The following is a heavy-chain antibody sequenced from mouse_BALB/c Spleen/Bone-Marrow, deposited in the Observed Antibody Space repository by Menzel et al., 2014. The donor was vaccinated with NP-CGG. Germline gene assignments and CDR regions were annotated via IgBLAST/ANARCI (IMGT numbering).Heavy chain of an antibody. Sequence: VQRVESGAELVKPGASVKMSCKASGYTFTSYWMHWVKQRPGQGLEWIGVIDPSDSYTSYNQKFTGKATLTVDTSSSTAYMQLSSLTSEDSAVYYCTIYYRSFAYWGQGTLVTVSA. CDR3: TIYYRSFAY. CDR2: IDPSDSYT. J-gene: IGHJ3*01. CDR1: GYTFTSYW. V-gene: IGHV1S127*01. D-gene: IGHD2-14*01.